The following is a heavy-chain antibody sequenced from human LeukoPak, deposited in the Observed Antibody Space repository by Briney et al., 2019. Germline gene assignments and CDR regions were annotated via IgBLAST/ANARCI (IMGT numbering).Heavy chain of an antibody. CDR1: GGSISSGDYY. J-gene: IGHJ3*02. CDR3: ARVSEDIVLMIYAPSPTDAFNI. D-gene: IGHD2-8*01. Sequence: SETLPLTCTVSGGSISSGDYYWSWIRQPPGKGLEWIGYIYYSGSTYYNPSPKSRVTISVDTSKNQFSLKLSPVTAADTAVYYCARVSEDIVLMIYAPSPTDAFNIWGQGTLVTVSS. CDR2: IYYSGST. V-gene: IGHV4-30-4*01.